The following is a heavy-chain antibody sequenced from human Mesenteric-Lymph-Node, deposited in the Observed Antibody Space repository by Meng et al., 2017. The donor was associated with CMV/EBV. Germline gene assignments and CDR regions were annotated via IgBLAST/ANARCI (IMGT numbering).Heavy chain of an antibody. V-gene: IGHV4-34*01. J-gene: IGHJ5*02. CDR2: INHSGST. D-gene: IGHD3-10*01. CDR1: GGSFSDYY. CDR3: ARGRLLWFGSSNWFDP. Sequence: SETLSLTCAVYGGSFSDYYWSWIRQPPGKGLEWIGEINHSGSTNYNPSLKSRVTISVDTSKNQFSLKLNSVTAADTAVYYYARGRLLWFGSSNWFDPWGLGILVTVSS.